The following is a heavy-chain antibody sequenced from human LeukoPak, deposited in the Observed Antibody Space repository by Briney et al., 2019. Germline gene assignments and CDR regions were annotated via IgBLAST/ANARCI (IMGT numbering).Heavy chain of an antibody. CDR1: GFTFSSYA. D-gene: IGHD2-21*01. J-gene: IGHJ4*02. CDR3: ASPSGEVVIAQMASFDY. V-gene: IGHV3-23*01. Sequence: GGSLRLSCAASGFTFSSYAMSWVRQAPGKGLEWVSAISGSGGSTYYADSVKGRFTISRDNSKNTLYLQMNSLRAEDTAVYYCASPSGEVVIAQMASFDYWGQGTLVTVSS. CDR2: ISGSGGST.